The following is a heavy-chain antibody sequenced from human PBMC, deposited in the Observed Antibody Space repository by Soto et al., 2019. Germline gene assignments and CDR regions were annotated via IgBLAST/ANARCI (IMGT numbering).Heavy chain of an antibody. CDR2: IIPVFGTA. D-gene: IGHD6-13*01. CDR3: ARETPSAAAAYYYYGLDV. Sequence: VAAVEVSCKGSGGTFSRYFINWVRQAPGQGLEWVGGIIPVFGTASYAEKFQGRVTITADESTSTAYMELSRLRSDDTAVYYCARETPSAAAAYYYYGLDVWGQGTTVTVSS. J-gene: IGHJ6*02. CDR1: GGTFSRYF. V-gene: IGHV1-69*13.